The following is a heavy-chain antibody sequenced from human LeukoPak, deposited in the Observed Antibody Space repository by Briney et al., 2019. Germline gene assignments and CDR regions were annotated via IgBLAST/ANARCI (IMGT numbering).Heavy chain of an antibody. CDR3: AKDSQYYYGSGSYYRY. Sequence: GGSLRLSCAASGFTFSSYAMSWVRQAPGKGLEWVSAISGSGGSTYYADSVKGRFTISRDNSKNTLYLQMNSLGAEDTAVYYCAKDSQYYYGSGSYYRYWGQGTLVTVSS. V-gene: IGHV3-23*01. D-gene: IGHD3-10*01. J-gene: IGHJ4*02. CDR1: GFTFSSYA. CDR2: ISGSGGST.